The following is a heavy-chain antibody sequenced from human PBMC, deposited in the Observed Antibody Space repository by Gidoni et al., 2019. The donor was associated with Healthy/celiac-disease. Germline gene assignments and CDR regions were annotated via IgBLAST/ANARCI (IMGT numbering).Heavy chain of an antibody. CDR2: NIPVFGTA. CDR1: GGTFSSYA. J-gene: IGHJ6*03. D-gene: IGHD5-18*01. V-gene: IGHV1-69*01. Sequence: QVQLVQSGAEVKKPGSSVKVSCKASGGTFSSYAISWVRQDPGQGLEWMGGNIPVFGTANYAQKFQGRVTITADESTSTAYMELSSLRSEDTAVYYCASSGYSYGNYYYMDVWGKGTTVTVSS. CDR3: ASSGYSYGNYYYMDV.